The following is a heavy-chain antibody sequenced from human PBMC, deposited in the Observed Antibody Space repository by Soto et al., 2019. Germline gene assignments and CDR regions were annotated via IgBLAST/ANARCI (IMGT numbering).Heavy chain of an antibody. CDR2: IYYSGST. V-gene: IGHV4-59*01. D-gene: IGHD2-21*02. CDR1: GGSISSYY. J-gene: IGHJ4*02. CDR3: ARDYGTAAYFDY. Sequence: PSETLSLTCTVSGGSISSYYWSWIRQPPGKGLEWIGYIYYSGSTNYNPSLKSRVTISVDTSKNQFSLKLSSVTAADTAVYYCARDYGTAAYFDYWGQGTLVTVS.